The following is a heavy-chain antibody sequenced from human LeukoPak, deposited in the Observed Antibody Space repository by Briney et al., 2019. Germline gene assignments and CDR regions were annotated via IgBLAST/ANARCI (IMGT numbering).Heavy chain of an antibody. V-gene: IGHV4-4*07. CDR3: ARDFLVAGRGYYFDY. Sequence: PSETLSLTCTVSGGSISSYYWSWIRQPAGKGLEWIGRIYTSGSTNYNPSLKSRVTMSVDTSKNQFSLKLSSVTAADTAVYYCARDFLVAGRGYYFDYWGQGTLVTVSS. J-gene: IGHJ4*02. CDR1: GGSISSYY. D-gene: IGHD6-19*01. CDR2: IYTSGST.